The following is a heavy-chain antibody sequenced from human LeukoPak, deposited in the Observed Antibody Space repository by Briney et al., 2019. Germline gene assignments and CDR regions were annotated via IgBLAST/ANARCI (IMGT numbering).Heavy chain of an antibody. Sequence: ASVKVSCKASGYTFTSYGISWVRQAPGQGLEWMGWISAYNGNTNYAQKLQGRVTMTTDTSTSTAYMELRSLRSDDTAVYYCARHHTRYSSGRSLDIWGQGTMVTASS. D-gene: IGHD6-19*01. CDR2: ISAYNGNT. CDR1: GYTFTSYG. CDR3: ARHHTRYSSGRSLDI. V-gene: IGHV1-18*01. J-gene: IGHJ3*02.